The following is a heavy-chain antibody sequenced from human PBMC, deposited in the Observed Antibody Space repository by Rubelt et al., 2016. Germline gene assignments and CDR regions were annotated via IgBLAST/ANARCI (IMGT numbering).Heavy chain of an antibody. V-gene: IGHV3-23*01. D-gene: IGHD6-13*01. Sequence: ASGFTYTYSTMTWVRQAPGKGLEWVSAISGNGGSTYYADSVRGRFTISRDNSRNTLYLQMNSLRAEDTVVYYCAKGHSNLDYWGQGTLVTVSS. CDR2: ISGNGGST. J-gene: IGHJ4*02. CDR3: AKGHSNLDY. CDR1: GFTYTYST.